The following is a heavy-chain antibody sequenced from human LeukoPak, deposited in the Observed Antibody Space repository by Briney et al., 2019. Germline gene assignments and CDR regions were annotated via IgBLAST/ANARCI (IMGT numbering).Heavy chain of an antibody. D-gene: IGHD3-16*02. J-gene: IGHJ4*02. CDR3: ARVGNDYVGGSYRSWDEYDY. V-gene: IGHV3-33*01. CDR1: GFTFSSYG. CDR2: IWYDGSNK. Sequence: GGSLRLSCAASGFTFSSYGMHWVRQAPGKGLEWVAVIWYDGSNKYYADSVKGRFTITRDNSKNTLYLQMNSLRVEDTAVYYCARVGNDYVGGSYRSWDEYDYWGQGTLVTVSS.